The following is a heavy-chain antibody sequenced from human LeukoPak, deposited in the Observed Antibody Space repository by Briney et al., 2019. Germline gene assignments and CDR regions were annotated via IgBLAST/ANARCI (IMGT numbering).Heavy chain of an antibody. D-gene: IGHD2-2*01. V-gene: IGHV1-18*01. CDR3: ARVPTQLPATAFAFDI. CDR1: GYTLTSYG. Sequence: GASVKVSCKASGYTLTSYGISWVRQAPGQGLEWMGWISAYNGNTNYAQKLQGRVTMTTDTSTSTAYMELRSLRSDDTAVYYCARVPTQLPATAFAFDIWGQGTMVTVSS. CDR2: ISAYNGNT. J-gene: IGHJ3*02.